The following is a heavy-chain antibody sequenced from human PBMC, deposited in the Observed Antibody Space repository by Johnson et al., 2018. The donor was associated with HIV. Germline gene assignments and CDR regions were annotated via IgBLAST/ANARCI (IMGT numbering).Heavy chain of an antibody. D-gene: IGHD6-6*01. CDR2: IRYDGSNK. Sequence: QELLVESGGGLIQPGGSLRLSCAASGFTFSNYAMHWVRQVPGKGLEWVAIIRYDGSNKYYADSVKGRFTISRDNSKNTLYLQMNSLRAEDTAVYYCAKEKEQLVSPRAGAFDIWGQGTMVTVSS. CDR1: GFTFSNYA. CDR3: AKEKEQLVSPRAGAFDI. V-gene: IGHV3-30*02. J-gene: IGHJ3*02.